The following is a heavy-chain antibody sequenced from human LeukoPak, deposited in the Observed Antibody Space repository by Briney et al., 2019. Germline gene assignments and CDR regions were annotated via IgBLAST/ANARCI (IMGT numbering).Heavy chain of an antibody. Sequence: SVKVSCKASGGTFSSYAISWARQAPGQGLEWMGGIIPIFGTANYAQKFQGRVTITADESTSTAYMELSSLRSEDTAVYYCARNEYDSSGYGKYYFDYWGQGTLVTVSS. CDR1: GGTFSSYA. V-gene: IGHV1-69*13. D-gene: IGHD3-22*01. CDR2: IIPIFGTA. J-gene: IGHJ4*02. CDR3: ARNEYDSSGYGKYYFDY.